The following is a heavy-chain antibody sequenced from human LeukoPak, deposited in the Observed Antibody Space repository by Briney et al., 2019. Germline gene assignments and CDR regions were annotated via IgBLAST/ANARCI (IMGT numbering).Heavy chain of an antibody. D-gene: IGHD4-17*01. CDR3: ARIMTTVTRMDY. V-gene: IGHV3-48*04. CDR2: ISSSGTTI. Sequence: GGSLRLSCAASGFTFSNYGMNWIRQAPGKGLEWVSYISSSGTTIYYADSVKGRFTVSRDNAKNSLYLQMNSLRAEDTAVYYCARIMTTVTRMDYWGQGTLVTVSS. CDR1: GFTFSNYG. J-gene: IGHJ4*02.